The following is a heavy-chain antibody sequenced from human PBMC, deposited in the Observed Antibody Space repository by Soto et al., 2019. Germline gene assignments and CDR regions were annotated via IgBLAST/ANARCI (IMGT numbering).Heavy chain of an antibody. J-gene: IGHJ3*02. CDR2: IYHSGST. Sequence: SETLSLTCAVSGGSISSSNWWSWVRQPPGKGLEWIGEIYHSGSTNYNPSLKSRVTISVDKSKNQFSLKLSSVTAADTAVYYCARDIPYYYDSSGYYYAAFDIWGQGTMVTVS. CDR3: ARDIPYYYDSSGYYYAAFDI. D-gene: IGHD3-22*01. CDR1: GGSISSSNW. V-gene: IGHV4-4*02.